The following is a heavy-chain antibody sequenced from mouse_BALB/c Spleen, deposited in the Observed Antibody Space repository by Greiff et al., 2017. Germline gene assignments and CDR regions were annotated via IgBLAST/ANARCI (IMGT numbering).Heavy chain of an antibody. Sequence: QVQLQQSGPGLVQPSQSLSITCTVSGFSLTSYGVHWVRQSPGKGLEWLGVIWSGGSTDYNAAFISRLSISKDNSKSQVFFKMNSLQANDTAIYYCATYYDYDVGYAMDYWGQGTSVTVSS. CDR2: IWSGGST. J-gene: IGHJ4*01. D-gene: IGHD2-4*01. CDR3: ATYYDYDVGYAMDY. V-gene: IGHV2-2*02. CDR1: GFSLTSYG.